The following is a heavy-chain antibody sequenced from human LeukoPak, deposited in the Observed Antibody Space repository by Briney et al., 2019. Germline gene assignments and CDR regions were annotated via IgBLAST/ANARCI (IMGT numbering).Heavy chain of an antibody. Sequence: ASVKVSCKASGYTFTSYGISWVRQAPGQGLEWMGWISAYNGNTNYAQKLQGRVTMTTDTSTSTAYMELRSLRSDDTAVYYCATGDRITMIVVVPFQHWGQGTLVTVSS. CDR2: ISAYNGNT. J-gene: IGHJ1*01. CDR3: ATGDRITMIVVVPFQH. D-gene: IGHD3-22*01. CDR1: GYTFTSYG. V-gene: IGHV1-18*01.